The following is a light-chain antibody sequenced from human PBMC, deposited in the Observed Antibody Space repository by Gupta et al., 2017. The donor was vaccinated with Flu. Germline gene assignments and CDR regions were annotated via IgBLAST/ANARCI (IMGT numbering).Light chain of an antibody. CDR1: SSDVGTYNY. CDR2: EVS. Sequence: QSPLTQPAPVSGSPGPSITISCTGTSSDVGTYNYVSWYQQHPGKAPKLMIYEVSNRPSGVSNRFSGSKSGNTASLTISGLQAEDEADYYCSSYTSSTTLEVFGGGTKLTVL. J-gene: IGLJ3*02. CDR3: SSYTSSTTLEV. V-gene: IGLV2-14*01.